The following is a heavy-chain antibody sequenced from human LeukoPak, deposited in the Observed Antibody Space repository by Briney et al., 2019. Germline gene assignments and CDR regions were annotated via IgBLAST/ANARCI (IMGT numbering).Heavy chain of an antibody. V-gene: IGHV1-69*05. CDR1: GGTFSSYA. Sequence: SVKVSCKASGGTFSSYAISWVRQAPGQGLEWIGGIIPIFGTANYAQKFQGRVTITTDESTSTAYMELSSLRSEDTAVYYCARDAYCSGGSCYHHEYYYYMDVWGKGTTVTVSS. D-gene: IGHD2-15*01. J-gene: IGHJ6*03. CDR3: ARDAYCSGGSCYHHEYYYYMDV. CDR2: IIPIFGTA.